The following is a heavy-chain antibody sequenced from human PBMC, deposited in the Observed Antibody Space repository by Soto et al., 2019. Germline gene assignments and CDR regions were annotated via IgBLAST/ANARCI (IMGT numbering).Heavy chain of an antibody. CDR3: AREGISDFWSGSYYYYGMHV. CDR1: GGSISSGGYY. D-gene: IGHD3-3*01. CDR2: IYYSGST. Sequence: PSETLSLTCTVSGGSISSGGYYWSWIRQHPGKGLEWIGYIYYSGSTYYNPSLKSRVTISVDTSKNQFSLKLSSVTAADMAVYYCAREGISDFWSGSYYYYGMHVCGQGTTVTVSS. V-gene: IGHV4-31*03. J-gene: IGHJ6*02.